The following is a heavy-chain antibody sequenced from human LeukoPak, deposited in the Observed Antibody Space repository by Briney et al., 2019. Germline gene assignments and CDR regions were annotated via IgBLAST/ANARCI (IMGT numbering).Heavy chain of an antibody. CDR3: ARDGLLGGVPYYFDY. D-gene: IGHD3-16*01. V-gene: IGHV3-7*01. Sequence: GGSLRLSCAASGFTFSSYWMSWVRQAPGKGLEWVANIKQDGSEKYYVDSVKGRFTISRDNAKNSLYLQMNSLRAEDTAVYYCARDGLLGGVPYYFDYWGQGTLVTVSS. J-gene: IGHJ4*02. CDR1: GFTFSSYW. CDR2: IKQDGSEK.